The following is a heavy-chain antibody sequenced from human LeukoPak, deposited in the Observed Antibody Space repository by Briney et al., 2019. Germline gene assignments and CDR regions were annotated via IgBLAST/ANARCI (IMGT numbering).Heavy chain of an antibody. Sequence: SETLSLTCAVSGGSISSSNWWSWVRQPPGKGLEWIGEINHSGSTNYNPSLKSRVTISVDTSKNQFSLKLSSVTAADTAVYYCARGGYYYYDSSGYYSLWGQGTLVTVSS. CDR3: ARGGYYYYDSSGYYSL. CDR2: INHSGST. CDR1: GGSISSSNW. D-gene: IGHD3-22*01. J-gene: IGHJ4*02. V-gene: IGHV4-4*02.